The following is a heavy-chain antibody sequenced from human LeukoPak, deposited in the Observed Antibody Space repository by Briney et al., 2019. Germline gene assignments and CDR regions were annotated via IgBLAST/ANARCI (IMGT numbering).Heavy chain of an antibody. J-gene: IGHJ6*03. CDR2: IYYSGST. V-gene: IGHV4-39*01. CDR1: GGYISSSSYY. Sequence: SETLSLTCTVSGGYISSSSYYWAWIRQPPGKGLEWIGSIYYSGSTYYNPSLKGRATISVDTSKNQFSLELSSVTAADTAVYYCARPLFYYYYMDVWGNGTTVTVSS. CDR3: ARPLFYYYYMDV.